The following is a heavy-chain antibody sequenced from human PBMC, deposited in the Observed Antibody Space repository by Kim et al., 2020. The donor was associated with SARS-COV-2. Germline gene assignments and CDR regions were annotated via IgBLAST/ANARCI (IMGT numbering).Heavy chain of an antibody. D-gene: IGHD6-13*01. J-gene: IGHJ4*02. CDR3: ARERAGSSWYPPDY. Sequence: SETLSLSCTVSGGSISSSSYYWGWIRQPPGKGLEWIGTIYYSGSTYYNPSLKSRVTISVDTSKNQFSLKLSSVTAADTAVYYCARERAGSSWYPPDYWGQGTLLTVYS. CDR1: GGSISSSSYY. V-gene: IGHV4-39*02. CDR2: IYYSGST.